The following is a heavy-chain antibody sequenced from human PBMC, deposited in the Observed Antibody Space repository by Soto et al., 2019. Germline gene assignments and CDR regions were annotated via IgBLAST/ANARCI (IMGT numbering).Heavy chain of an antibody. CDR1: GGSFSGYY. D-gene: IGHD3-10*01. V-gene: IGHV4-34*01. Sequence: PSETLSLTCAVYGGSFSGYYWSWIRQPPGKGLEWIGEINHSGSTNYNPSLKSRVTISVDTSKNQFSLKLSSVTAADTAVCYCARVYLHYYGSGTTHRGFDPWGQGTLVTVSS. J-gene: IGHJ5*02. CDR3: ARVYLHYYGSGTTHRGFDP. CDR2: INHSGST.